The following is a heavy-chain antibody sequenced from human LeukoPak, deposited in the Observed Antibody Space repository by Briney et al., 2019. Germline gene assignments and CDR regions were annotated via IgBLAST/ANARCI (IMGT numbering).Heavy chain of an antibody. D-gene: IGHD2-2*01. Sequence: SQTLSLTCTVSGDSISSSIYYWSWIRQPAGKGLEWIGRMSTSGSTSYNPSLKSRVTISVDTSKNQFSLNLNSVTAADTAIYYCARHQYQLSALDYWGQGTLVTVSS. CDR2: MSTSGST. CDR1: GDSISSSIYY. J-gene: IGHJ4*02. V-gene: IGHV4-61*02. CDR3: ARHQYQLSALDY.